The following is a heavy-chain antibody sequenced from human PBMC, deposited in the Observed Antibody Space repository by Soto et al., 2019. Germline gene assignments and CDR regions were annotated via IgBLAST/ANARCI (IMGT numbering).Heavy chain of an antibody. CDR2: IYYSGST. CDR3: ARGDYYGSGSYYDFDY. Sequence: SETLSLTCTVSGGSISSGGYYWSWIRQHPGKGLEWIGYIYYSGSTYYNPSLKSRVTISVDTSKNQFSLKLSSVTAADTAVYYCARGDYYGSGSYYDFDYWGQGTLVTVSS. V-gene: IGHV4-31*03. D-gene: IGHD3-10*01. CDR1: GGSISSGGYY. J-gene: IGHJ4*02.